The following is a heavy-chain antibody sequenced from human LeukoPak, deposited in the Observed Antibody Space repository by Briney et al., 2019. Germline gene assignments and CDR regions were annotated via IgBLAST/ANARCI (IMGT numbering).Heavy chain of an antibody. CDR3: ARDIVVVPAAMVYYYYYGMDV. CDR2: ISAYNGNT. V-gene: IGHV1-18*01. CDR1: GYTFTSYG. J-gene: IGHJ6*02. D-gene: IGHD2-2*01. Sequence: GASVKVSCKASGYTFTSYGISWVRQAPGQGLEWMGLISAYNGNTNYAQKLQGRVTMTTDTSTSTAYMELRSLRSDDTAVYYCARDIVVVPAAMVYYYYYGMDVWGQGTTVTVSS.